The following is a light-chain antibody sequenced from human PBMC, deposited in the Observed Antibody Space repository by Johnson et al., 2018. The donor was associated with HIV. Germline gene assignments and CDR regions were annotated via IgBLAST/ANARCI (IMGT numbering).Light chain of an antibody. CDR3: GTWDSSLSAQYV. CDR1: SSNVGNNY. J-gene: IGLJ1*01. Sequence: QSVLTQPPSVSAAPGQKVTISCSGTSSNVGNNYVSWYQQFPGTAPKLLIYEKNKRPSGIPDRFSASKSGTSATLAITGLQTGDEADYYCGTWDSSLSAQYVFGTGTKVTVL. V-gene: IGLV1-51*02. CDR2: EKN.